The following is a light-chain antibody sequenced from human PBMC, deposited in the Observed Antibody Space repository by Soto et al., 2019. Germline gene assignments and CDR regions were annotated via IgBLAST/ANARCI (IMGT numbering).Light chain of an antibody. Sequence: DILLTQSPSTLSASVGDRVTISCRACQSINKWLAWYQHKPGKAPNLLIYEVSTLHSGVPSRFSGSGSGTEFTLTISSLRPDDFATYYCQHYSGDRATFGQGTKVDI. J-gene: IGKJ1*01. CDR1: QSINKW. CDR3: QHYSGDRAT. V-gene: IGKV1-5*03. CDR2: EVS.